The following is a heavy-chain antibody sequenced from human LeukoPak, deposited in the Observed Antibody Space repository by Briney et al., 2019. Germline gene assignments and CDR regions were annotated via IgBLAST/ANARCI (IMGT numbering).Heavy chain of an antibody. D-gene: IGHD3-10*01. V-gene: IGHV1-2*04. CDR3: ARDSEAGDYYYGMDV. CDR2: INPNSGGT. CDR1: GYTFTGYY. J-gene: IGHJ6*02. Sequence: GASVKVSCKASGYTFTGYYMHWVRQAPGQGLEWMGWINPNSGGTNYAQKFQGWVTMTRDTSISTAYMELSRLRSDDTAVYYCARDSEAGDYYYGMDVWGQGTTVTVSS.